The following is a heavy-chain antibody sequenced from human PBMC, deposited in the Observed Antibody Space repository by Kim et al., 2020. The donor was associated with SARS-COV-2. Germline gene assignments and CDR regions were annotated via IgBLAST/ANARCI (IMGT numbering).Heavy chain of an antibody. V-gene: IGHV1-8*01. J-gene: IGHJ6*02. CDR1: GYTFTSYD. Sequence: ASVKVSCKASGYTFTSYDINWVRQATGQGLEWMGWMNPNSGNTGYAQKFQGRVTMTRNTSISTAYMELSSLRSEDTAVYYCARAYSSSWSSLYYYYYGMDVWGQGTTVTVSS. CDR3: ARAYSSSWSSLYYYYYGMDV. CDR2: MNPNSGNT. D-gene: IGHD6-13*01.